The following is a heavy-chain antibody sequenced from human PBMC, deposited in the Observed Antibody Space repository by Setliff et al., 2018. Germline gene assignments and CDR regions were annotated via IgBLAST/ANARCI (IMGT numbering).Heavy chain of an antibody. Sequence: SETLSLTCTVSGGSISSGGYYWSWIRQHPGKGLEWIGYIYYSGSTYYNPSLKSRVTISVDTSKNHFSLKLSSVTAADTAVYYCARESVAATYNWFDPWGQGTLVTVSS. D-gene: IGHD2-15*01. J-gene: IGHJ5*02. CDR2: IYYSGST. CDR3: ARESVAATYNWFDP. V-gene: IGHV4-31*03. CDR1: GGSISSGGYY.